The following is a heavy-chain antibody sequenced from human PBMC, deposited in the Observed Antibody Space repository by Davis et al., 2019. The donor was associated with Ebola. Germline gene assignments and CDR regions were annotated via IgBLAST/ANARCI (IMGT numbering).Heavy chain of an antibody. V-gene: IGHV4-59*12. CDR1: GGSISSYY. D-gene: IGHD4-17*01. J-gene: IGHJ5*02. CDR3: ARNTQREVLNYGDYGWFDP. CDR2: IYYSGST. Sequence: PSETLSLTCTVSGGSISSYYWSWIRQPPGKGLEWIGYIYYSGSTNYNPSLKSRVTISVDTSKNQFSLKLSSVTAADTAVYYCARNTQREVLNYGDYGWFDPWGQGTLVTVSS.